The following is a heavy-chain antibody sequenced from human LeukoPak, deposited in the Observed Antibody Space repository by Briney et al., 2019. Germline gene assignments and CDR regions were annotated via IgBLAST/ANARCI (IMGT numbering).Heavy chain of an antibody. D-gene: IGHD6-13*01. CDR3: ARDIEAAGLFFDY. CDR1: GFTFSSYW. V-gene: IGHV3-7*01. CDR2: IKYDGSEK. J-gene: IGHJ4*02. Sequence: PGGSLRLSCAASGFTFSSYWMSWVRQAPGKGLEWVANIKYDGSEKDYVDSVKGRFTISRDNAKNSLYLQMNSLGAEDTAVYYCARDIEAAGLFFDYWGQGTLVTVSS.